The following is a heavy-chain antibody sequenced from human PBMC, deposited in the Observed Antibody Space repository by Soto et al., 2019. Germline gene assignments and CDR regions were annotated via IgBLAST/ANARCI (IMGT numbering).Heavy chain of an antibody. J-gene: IGHJ4*02. D-gene: IGHD1-1*01. CDR1: GITFSDYY. V-gene: IGHV3-11*06. CDR3: ARSGDNFNVLDY. Sequence: GGSLRLSCAASGITFSDYYMSWVRQAPGRGLEWISYSSNSGTFARYATSVKGRFSISRDNANNSLYLEMNSLRVEDTAVYYCARSGDNFNVLDYWGQGTPVTVSS. CDR2: SSNSGTFA.